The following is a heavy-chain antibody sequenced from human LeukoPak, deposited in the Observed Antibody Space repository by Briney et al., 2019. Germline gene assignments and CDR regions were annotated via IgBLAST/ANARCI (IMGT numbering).Heavy chain of an antibody. CDR2: ISWNSGSI. CDR3: AKAVVEDTWFDP. Sequence: GRSLRLSCAASGFTFDDYAMHWVRHAPGKGLERVSGISWNSGSIGYADSVKGRFTISRDNAKNSLYLQMNSLRAEDTALYYCAKAVVEDTWFDPWGQGTLVTVSS. CDR1: GFTFDDYA. V-gene: IGHV3-9*01. J-gene: IGHJ5*02. D-gene: IGHD2-15*01.